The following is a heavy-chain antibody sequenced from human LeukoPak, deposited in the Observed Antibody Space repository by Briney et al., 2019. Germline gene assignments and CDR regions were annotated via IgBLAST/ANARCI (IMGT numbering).Heavy chain of an antibody. CDR2: IWYDGSNK. CDR1: GFTFSSYA. CDR3: ARDSSGWWRGGYFDY. D-gene: IGHD6-19*01. Sequence: GGSLRLSCAASGFTFSSYAMHWVRQAPGKGLEWVAVIWYDGSNKYYADSVKGRFTISRDNSKNTLYLQMNSLRAEDTAVYYCARDSSGWWRGGYFDYWGQGTLVTVSS. J-gene: IGHJ4*02. V-gene: IGHV3-33*08.